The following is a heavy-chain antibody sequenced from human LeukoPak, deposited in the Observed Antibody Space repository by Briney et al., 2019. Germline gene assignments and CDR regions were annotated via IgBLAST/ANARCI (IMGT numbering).Heavy chain of an antibody. V-gene: IGHV1-69*04. CDR1: AGTFSSYA. CDR2: IIPIFGIA. J-gene: IGHJ4*02. D-gene: IGHD4-23*01. Sequence: GSSVTVSCTASAGTFSSYAISWVRQAPGQGLEWMGRIIPIFGIANYAQKFQGRVTITADKSTSTAYMELSSLRSEYTAVYYCARNYYGGDDYWGQGTLVTVSS. CDR3: ARNYYGGDDY.